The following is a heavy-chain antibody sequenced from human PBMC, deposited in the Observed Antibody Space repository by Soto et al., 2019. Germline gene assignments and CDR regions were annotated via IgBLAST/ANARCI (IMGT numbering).Heavy chain of an antibody. CDR3: AKNQGVELVPLATVDWFDP. CDR2: ISGSGFKK. D-gene: IGHD1-26*01. J-gene: IGHJ5*02. CDR1: GFIFENFG. V-gene: IGHV3-23*01. Sequence: GGSLRLSCAASGFIFENFGMSWVRQAPGKGLQWISSISGSGFKKYYADSVKGRFTISRDNSKSTVYLELNNLSAEDTAVYHCAKNQGVELVPLATVDWFDPWGQGSVVTVSS.